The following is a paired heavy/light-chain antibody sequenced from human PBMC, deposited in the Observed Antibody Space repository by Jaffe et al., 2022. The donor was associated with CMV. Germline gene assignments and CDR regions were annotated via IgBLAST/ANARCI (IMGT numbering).Heavy chain of an antibody. CDR2: ISGSGGST. CDR1: GFTFSSYA. J-gene: IGHJ4*02. Sequence: EVQLVESGGGLVQPGGSLRLSCAASGFTFSSYAMSWVRQAPGKGLEWVSAISGSGGSTYYADSVKGRFTISRDNSKNTLYLQMNSLRAEDTAVYYCAKRAVRRRYYYYDSSGYYGGRWYFDYWGQGTLVTVSS. CDR3: AKRAVRRRYYYYDSSGYYGGRWYFDY. V-gene: IGHV3-23*04. D-gene: IGHD3-22*01.
Light chain of an antibody. Sequence: EIVLTQSPGTLSLSPGERATLSCRASQSVSSSYLAWYQQKPGQAPRLLIYGASSRATGIPDRFSGSGSGTDFTLTISRLEPEDFAVYYCQQYGSSPETFGQGTKVEIK. CDR3: QQYGSSPET. V-gene: IGKV3-20*01. J-gene: IGKJ1*01. CDR2: GAS. CDR1: QSVSSSY.